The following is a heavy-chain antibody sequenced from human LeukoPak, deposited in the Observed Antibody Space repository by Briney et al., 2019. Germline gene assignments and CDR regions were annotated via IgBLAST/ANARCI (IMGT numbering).Heavy chain of an antibody. D-gene: IGHD6-13*01. Sequence: PGGSLRLSCAASGFTFSRDSMNWVRQAPGKGLEWVSYISSSSSTIYYADSVRGRFTISRDNAKNSLYLQMNSLSAEDTAVYYCARGGTAAGHRDYFDYWGQGTLVPSPQ. CDR1: GFTFSRDS. V-gene: IGHV3-48*01. CDR2: ISSSSSTI. J-gene: IGHJ4*02. CDR3: ARGGTAAGHRDYFDY.